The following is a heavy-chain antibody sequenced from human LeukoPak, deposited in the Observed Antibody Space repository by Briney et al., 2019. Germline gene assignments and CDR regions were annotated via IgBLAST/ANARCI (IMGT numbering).Heavy chain of an antibody. V-gene: IGHV1-2*02. D-gene: IGHD3-16*01. CDR2: INPNSGGT. CDR3: ARDPGLDDGMDV. CDR1: GYTFTGYY. Sequence: ASVKVSCKASGYTFTGYYMHWVRQAPGQGLEWMGWINPNSGGTNYAQKFQGRVTMTRDTSISTAYMELSRLRSDDTAVYYCARDPGLDDGMDVWGQGTTVTVSS. J-gene: IGHJ6*02.